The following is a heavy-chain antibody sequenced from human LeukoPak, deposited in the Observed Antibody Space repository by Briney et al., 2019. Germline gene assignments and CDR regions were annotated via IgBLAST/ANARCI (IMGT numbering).Heavy chain of an antibody. CDR3: AVLGSYYYYGMDV. CDR1: GYTFTSYG. CDR2: INPNSGGT. Sequence: ASVKVSCKASGYTFTSYGISWVRQAPGQGLEWMGWINPNSGGTNYAQKFQGRVTMTRDTSISTAYMELSRLRSDDTAVYYCAVLGSYYYYGMDVWGQGTTVTVSS. J-gene: IGHJ6*02. V-gene: IGHV1-2*02. D-gene: IGHD1-26*01.